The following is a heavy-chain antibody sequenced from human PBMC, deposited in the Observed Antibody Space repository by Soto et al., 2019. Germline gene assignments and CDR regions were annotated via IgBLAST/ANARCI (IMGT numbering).Heavy chain of an antibody. D-gene: IGHD4-17*01. J-gene: IGHJ3*02. V-gene: IGHV4-31*03. CDR3: AREPETTVVTRDAFDI. CDR2: IYYSGST. CDR1: GGSISSGGYY. Sequence: QVQLQESGPGLVKPSQTLSLTCTVSGGSISSGGYYWSWIRQHPGKGLEWIGYIYYSGSTYYNPSLKSRVTISVGTSKNQFSLKLSSVTAADTAVYYCAREPETTVVTRDAFDIWGQGTMVTVSS.